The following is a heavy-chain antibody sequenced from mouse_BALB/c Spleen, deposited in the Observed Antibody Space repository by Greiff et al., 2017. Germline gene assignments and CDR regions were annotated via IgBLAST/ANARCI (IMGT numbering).Heavy chain of an antibody. CDR2: ILPGSGST. V-gene: IGHV1-9*01. Sequence: VQLQQSGAELMKPGASVKISCKATGYTFSSYWIEWVKQRPGHGLEWIGEILPGSGSTNYNEKFKGKATFTADTSSNTAYMQLSSLTSEDSAVYYCARGYYGNYEVDYYAMDYWGQGTSVTVSS. CDR3: ARGYYGNYEVDYYAMDY. D-gene: IGHD2-1*01. CDR1: GYTFSSYW. J-gene: IGHJ4*01.